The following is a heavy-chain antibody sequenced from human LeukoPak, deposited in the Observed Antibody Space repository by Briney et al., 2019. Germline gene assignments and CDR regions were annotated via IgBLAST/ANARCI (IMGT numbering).Heavy chain of an antibody. CDR2: ISYDGANK. J-gene: IGHJ6*02. CDR1: GFTFNNYA. CDR3: ARYCSGGSCYYYYYYGMDV. V-gene: IGHV3-30-3*01. D-gene: IGHD2-15*01. Sequence: GGSLRLSCAASGFTFNNYAMHWVRQAPGKGLEWVAVISYDGANKYYADSVKGRFTISRDNSKNTLYLQMNSLRAEDTAVYYCARYCSGGSCYYYYYYGMDVWGQGTTVTVSS.